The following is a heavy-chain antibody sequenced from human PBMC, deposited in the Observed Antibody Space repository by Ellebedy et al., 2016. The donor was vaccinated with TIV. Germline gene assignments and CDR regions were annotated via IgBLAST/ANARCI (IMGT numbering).Heavy chain of an antibody. CDR2: ISDRNSKR. D-gene: IGHD3-10*02. Sequence: GGSLKLSXAASGFVFKSYSMNWVRQAPGKGLEWVASISDRNSKRFYSDSVKGRFTISRDDATSSLFLEMNTLRVEDTAVYYCARPMFYYHYYMDVWGKGTTVIV. CDR1: GFVFKSYS. V-gene: IGHV3-21*01. CDR3: ARPMFYYHYYMDV. J-gene: IGHJ6*03.